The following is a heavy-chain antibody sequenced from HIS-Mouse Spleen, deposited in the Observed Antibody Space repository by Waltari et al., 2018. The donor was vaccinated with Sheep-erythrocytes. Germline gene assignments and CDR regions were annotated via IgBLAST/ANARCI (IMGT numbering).Heavy chain of an antibody. J-gene: IGHJ3*02. Sequence: QVQLVQSGAEVKKPGASVKVSCKASGYTFTSYGISWVRQATGQGLEWMGWIGAYNGNTNYAQKLQGRVTMTTDTSTSTAYRELRSLSSDDTAVYYCARASGSDAFDIWGQGTMVTVSS. CDR1: GYTFTSYG. CDR2: IGAYNGNT. CDR3: ARASGSDAFDI. D-gene: IGHD3-10*01. V-gene: IGHV1-18*01.